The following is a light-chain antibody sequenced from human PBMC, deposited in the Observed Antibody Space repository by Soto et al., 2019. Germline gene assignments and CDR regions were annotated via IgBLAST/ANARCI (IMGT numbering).Light chain of an antibody. J-gene: IGLJ7*01. CDR1: TSDVSIYNY. CDR3: CSYTSSTNYV. Sequence: QSVLTQPASVSGSPGQSITISCTGTTSDVSIYNYVSWYQQHPGKAPKLMIYGVSNRPSGVSNRFSGAKSGHTASLTISGLQVEDEADYYCCSYTSSTNYVFGPGTQLTVL. CDR2: GVS. V-gene: IGLV2-14*01.